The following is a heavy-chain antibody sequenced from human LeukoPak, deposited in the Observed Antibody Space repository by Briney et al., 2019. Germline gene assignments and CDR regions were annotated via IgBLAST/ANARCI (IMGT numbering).Heavy chain of an antibody. V-gene: IGHV3-7*01. D-gene: IGHD4-17*01. J-gene: IGHJ4*02. CDR2: IKQDGSET. CDR3: ARDGDYIMPPFDY. Sequence: GGSRRLSCAASGFTFTRYWMSWVRQAPGRGLEWVANIKQDGSETHYVDSVKGRFTISRDNARNLVYLQMNSLRDDDTAVYYCARDGDYIMPPFDYWGQGILVTVSS. CDR1: GFTFTRYW.